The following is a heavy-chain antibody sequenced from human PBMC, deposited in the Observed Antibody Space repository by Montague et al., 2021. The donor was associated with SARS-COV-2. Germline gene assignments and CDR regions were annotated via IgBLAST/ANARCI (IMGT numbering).Heavy chain of an antibody. CDR1: GGPFSTYS. Sequence: SETLSLTCAVHGGPFSTYSWNWIRQPPGKGLEWIGEIHHGGSTDYNPSLKSRVTISADTSKNQFSLKLTSVAAADTAVYYCARLGDGVVPSPILGVGPYYSYYYMDVWGKGTTVTVSS. D-gene: IGHD3-10*01. CDR2: IHHGGST. J-gene: IGHJ6*03. CDR3: ARLGDGVVPSPILGVGPYYSYYYMDV. V-gene: IGHV4-34*01.